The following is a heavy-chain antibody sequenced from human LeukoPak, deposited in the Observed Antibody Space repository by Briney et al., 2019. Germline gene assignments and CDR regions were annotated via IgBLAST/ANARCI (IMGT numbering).Heavy chain of an antibody. Sequence: GGSLRLSCAASGFTFINYWMHWVRQAPREGLVWVSRINSDGSRTDYADSVKGRFTISRDNAKDTLYLQMNSLRAEDTGVYYCARGTMIGRFDLWGQGTLVTVSS. CDR1: GFTFINYW. CDR3: ARGTMIGRFDL. V-gene: IGHV3-74*01. CDR2: INSDGSRT. D-gene: IGHD3-22*01. J-gene: IGHJ5*02.